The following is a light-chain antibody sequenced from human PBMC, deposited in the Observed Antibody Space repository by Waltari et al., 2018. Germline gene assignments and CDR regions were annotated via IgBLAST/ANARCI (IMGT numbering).Light chain of an antibody. Sequence: DIVMTQTPLSLPITPGEPASISCRSSQSLLHSNGNTSLHWYLQKPGQSPQLLIYGGSNRASGVPDRFSCSGSGTDFTLKISKVEAEDVGVYYCVQAIAFPFTFGPGTKLDIK. J-gene: IGKJ3*01. V-gene: IGKV2-40*01. CDR3: VQAIAFPFT. CDR1: QSLLHSNGNTS. CDR2: GGS.